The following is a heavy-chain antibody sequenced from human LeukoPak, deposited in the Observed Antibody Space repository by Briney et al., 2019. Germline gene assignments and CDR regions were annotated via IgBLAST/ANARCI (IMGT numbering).Heavy chain of an antibody. Sequence: SQTLSLTFAISGDSVSSNSAAWNWIRQSPSRGLEWLGRTYYRSKWYNDYAVSVKSRITINPDTSKNQFSLQLNSVTPEDTAVYYCARGELGYCSGGSCYPALDFDYWGQGTLVTVSS. J-gene: IGHJ4*02. CDR3: ARGELGYCSGGSCYPALDFDY. CDR1: GDSVSSNSAA. V-gene: IGHV6-1*01. D-gene: IGHD2-15*01. CDR2: TYYRSKWYN.